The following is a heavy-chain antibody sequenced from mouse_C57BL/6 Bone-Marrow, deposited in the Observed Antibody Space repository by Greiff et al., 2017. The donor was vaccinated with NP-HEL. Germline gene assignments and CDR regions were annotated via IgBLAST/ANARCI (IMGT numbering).Heavy chain of an antibody. CDR1: GFNIKDYY. D-gene: IGHD1-1*01. V-gene: IGHV14-2*01. CDR3: ARSQDGRRFAY. Sequence: VQLQQSGAELVKPGASVKLSCTASGFNIKDYYMHWVKQRTEQGLEWIGRIDPEDGETKYAPKFPGKATITADTSYNTAYLQLSSLTSEDTAVYYCARSQDGRRFAYWGQGNLVTVSA. CDR2: IDPEDGET. J-gene: IGHJ3*01.